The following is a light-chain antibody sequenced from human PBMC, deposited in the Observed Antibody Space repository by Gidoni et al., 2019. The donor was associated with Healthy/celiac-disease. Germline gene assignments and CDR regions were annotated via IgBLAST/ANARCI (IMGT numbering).Light chain of an antibody. CDR1: QSVNSN. J-gene: IGKJ1*01. CDR3: QQYNNWPTT. Sequence: EIVMTQSPATLSVSPGERATLSCRASQSVNSNLAWYQQKPGQAPRLLIYGASTRATGIPARFSGSGSGTEFTLTISSPQSEDFAVYYCQQYNNWPTTFGQGTKVEIK. CDR2: GAS. V-gene: IGKV3-15*01.